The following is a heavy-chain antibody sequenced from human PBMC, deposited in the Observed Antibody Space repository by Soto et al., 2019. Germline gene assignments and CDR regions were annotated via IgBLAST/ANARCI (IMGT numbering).Heavy chain of an antibody. CDR3: GTTFEY. J-gene: IGHJ4*02. CDR2: INNDGSRT. Sequence: WGSLSLSCAASGFTFINYWIHWVRQFPGEGLVWVSSINNDGSRTWYADSVRGRIAMSRDNARNLVSLQMNSLRAEDTAVYYCGTTFEYWGQGALVTVSS. D-gene: IGHD1-26*01. CDR1: GFTFINYW. V-gene: IGHV3-74*01.